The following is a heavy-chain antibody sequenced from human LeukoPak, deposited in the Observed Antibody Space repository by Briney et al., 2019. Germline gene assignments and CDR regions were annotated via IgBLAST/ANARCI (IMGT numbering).Heavy chain of an antibody. CDR2: IHDDGIVT. V-gene: IGHV3-7*01. Sequence: GGSLRLSCAASGFTFTAYAMSWFRQTPEKGLEWVANIHDDGIVTHYVDSVKGRFTISRDNARNSVNLQSNSLTVEDTALYYCARGRGWVDHWGQGTLVTVSS. D-gene: IGHD3-16*01. CDR3: ARGRGWVDH. J-gene: IGHJ4*02. CDR1: GFTFTAYA.